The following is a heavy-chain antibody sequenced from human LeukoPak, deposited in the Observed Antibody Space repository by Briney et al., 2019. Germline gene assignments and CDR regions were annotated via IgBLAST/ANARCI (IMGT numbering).Heavy chain of an antibody. V-gene: IGHV4-4*07. D-gene: IGHD2-2*01. CDR3: ARSGIYCSSTSCYNWFDP. J-gene: IGHJ5*02. CDR1: GGSISSYY. Sequence: SETLSLTCTVSGGSISSYYWSWIRQPAGKGLEWIGRIYTSGSTNYNPSLKSRVTISVDTSKNQFSLKLSSVTAADTAVYYCARSGIYCSSTSCYNWFDPWGQGTLVTVSS. CDR2: IYTSGST.